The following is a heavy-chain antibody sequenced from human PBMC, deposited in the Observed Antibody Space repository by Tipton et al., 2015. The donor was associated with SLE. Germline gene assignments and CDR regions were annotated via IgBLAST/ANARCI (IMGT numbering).Heavy chain of an antibody. D-gene: IGHD4/OR15-4a*01. Sequence: SLRLSCAASGFTFSSFGMHWVRQAPGKGLEWVGLIKRKIDGGTIDYTAPVKGRFTISRDDSKSTLYLQMNSLKTEDTAVYYCTEGAGTANYWGQGTLVTVSS. CDR1: GFTFSSFG. V-gene: IGHV3-15*01. CDR2: IKRKIDGGTI. CDR3: TEGAGTANY. J-gene: IGHJ4*02.